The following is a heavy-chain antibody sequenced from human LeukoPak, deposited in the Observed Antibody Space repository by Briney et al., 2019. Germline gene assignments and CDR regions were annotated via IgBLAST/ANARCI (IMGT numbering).Heavy chain of an antibody. CDR3: ARDPGYCSGRSCYFDY. V-gene: IGHV4-59*01. CDR1: GGSISSYY. J-gene: IGHJ4*02. CDR2: IYYSGST. D-gene: IGHD2-15*01. Sequence: SETLSLTCTVSGGSISSYYWSWIRQPPGKGLEWIGYIYYSGSTNYNPSLKSRVTISVDTSKNQFSLKLSSVTAADTAVYYCARDPGYCSGRSCYFDYWGQGTLVTVSS.